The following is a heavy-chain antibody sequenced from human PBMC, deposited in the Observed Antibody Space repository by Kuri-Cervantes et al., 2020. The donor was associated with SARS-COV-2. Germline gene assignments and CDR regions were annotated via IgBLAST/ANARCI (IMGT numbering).Heavy chain of an antibody. Sequence: SLKISCAASGFTFSSYAMHWVRQAPGKGLEWVSGISWNSGSIGYADSVKGRFTISRDNAKKSLYLQMNSLRAKDMALYYCAKGGTSSTSLYFQHWGQGTLVTVSS. CDR3: AKGGTSSTSLYFQH. CDR2: ISWNSGSI. V-gene: IGHV3-9*03. J-gene: IGHJ1*01. CDR1: GFTFSSYA. D-gene: IGHD6-6*01.